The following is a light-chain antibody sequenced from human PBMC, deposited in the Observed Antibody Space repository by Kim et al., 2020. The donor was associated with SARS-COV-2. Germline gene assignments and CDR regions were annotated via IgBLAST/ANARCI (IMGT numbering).Light chain of an antibody. V-gene: IGLV3-1*01. CDR1: KLGDKY. J-gene: IGLJ2*01. CDR2: QDS. CDR3: QAWDSSTVV. Sequence: VSPGQTASITCSGDKLGDKYACWYQQKPGQSPVLVIYQDSKRPSGIPERFSGSNSGNTATLTIGGTQAMDGADYYCQAWDSSTVVFGGGTQLTVL.